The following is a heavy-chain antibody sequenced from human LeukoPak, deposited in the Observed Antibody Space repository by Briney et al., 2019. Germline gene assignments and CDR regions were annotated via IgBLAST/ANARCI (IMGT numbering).Heavy chain of an antibody. Sequence: GGSLRLSCAASGFTFSSHSMNWVRQAPGKGLEWVSYISSSSSTIYYADSVKGRFTISRDNAKNSLYLQMNSLRAEDTAVCYCARGAYYYEDWGQGTLVTVSS. D-gene: IGHD3-22*01. V-gene: IGHV3-48*01. J-gene: IGHJ4*02. CDR1: GFTFSSHS. CDR2: ISSSSSTI. CDR3: ARGAYYYED.